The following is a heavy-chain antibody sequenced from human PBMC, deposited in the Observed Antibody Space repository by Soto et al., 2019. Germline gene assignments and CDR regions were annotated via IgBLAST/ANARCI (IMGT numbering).Heavy chain of an antibody. J-gene: IGHJ6*02. CDR3: ARVNYGDYYYGMDV. Sequence: PWETLSLTCTVSGGSINYSYWTWIRQPPGKGLEWIGYISYTGSANYNASLKSRLTISVDTSKNQFSLKLSSVTAADTALYYCARVNYGDYYYGMDVWGQGTTVTAP. D-gene: IGHD4-17*01. CDR1: GGSINYSY. V-gene: IGHV4-59*01. CDR2: ISYTGSA.